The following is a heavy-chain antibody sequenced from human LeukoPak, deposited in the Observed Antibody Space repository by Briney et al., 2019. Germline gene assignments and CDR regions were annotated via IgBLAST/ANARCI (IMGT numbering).Heavy chain of an antibody. D-gene: IGHD2-15*01. Sequence: GGSLRLSCAASGFTFSSYSMTWVRQAPGKGLEWVSSISTTSSYISYADSVKGRFTISRDNAKNSLYLQMNSLRAEDTAVYHCAREDCSGGSCYVGDYWGQGTLVTVSS. J-gene: IGHJ4*02. CDR1: GFTFSSYS. V-gene: IGHV3-21*01. CDR3: AREDCSGGSCYVGDY. CDR2: ISTTSSYI.